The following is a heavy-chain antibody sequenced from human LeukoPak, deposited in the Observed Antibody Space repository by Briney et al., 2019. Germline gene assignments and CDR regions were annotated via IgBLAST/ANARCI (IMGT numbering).Heavy chain of an antibody. Sequence: PGGSLRLSCAASGFTFSSYAMHWVRQAPGKGLEWVSGISWNSGSIGYADSVKGRFTISRDNAKNSLYLQMNSLRAEDKALYYCAKGVSIAAPLDYWGQGTLVTVSS. CDR2: ISWNSGSI. J-gene: IGHJ4*02. V-gene: IGHV3-9*01. CDR3: AKGVSIAAPLDY. D-gene: IGHD6-6*01. CDR1: GFTFSSYA.